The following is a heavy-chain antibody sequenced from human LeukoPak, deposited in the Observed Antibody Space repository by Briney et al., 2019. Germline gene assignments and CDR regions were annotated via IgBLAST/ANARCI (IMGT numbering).Heavy chain of an antibody. D-gene: IGHD3-3*01. V-gene: IGHV3-30*02. Sequence: GGSQRLSCAASGFTFSSYGMHWVRQAPGKGLEWVSFIRNDGSNKYYADSVKGRFTSSRDNSKNTLNLQMNSLRPEDTAVYYCARDFWGAYRVDYFDYWGQGTLVTVSS. CDR2: IRNDGSNK. J-gene: IGHJ4*02. CDR1: GFTFSSYG. CDR3: ARDFWGAYRVDYFDY.